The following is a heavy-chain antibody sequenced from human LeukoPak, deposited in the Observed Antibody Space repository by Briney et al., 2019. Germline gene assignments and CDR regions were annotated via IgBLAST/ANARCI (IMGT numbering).Heavy chain of an antibody. J-gene: IGHJ4*02. V-gene: IGHV3-21*01. CDR3: ARPVMITFGGVIVIPDRIDY. CDR2: ISSSSSYI. CDR1: GFTFSSYS. D-gene: IGHD3-16*02. Sequence: GGSLRPSCAASGFTFSSYSMNWVRQAPGKGLEWVSSISSSSSYIYYADSVKGRFTISRDNAKNSLYLQMNSLRAEDTAVYYCARPVMITFGGVIVIPDRIDYWGQGTLVTVSS.